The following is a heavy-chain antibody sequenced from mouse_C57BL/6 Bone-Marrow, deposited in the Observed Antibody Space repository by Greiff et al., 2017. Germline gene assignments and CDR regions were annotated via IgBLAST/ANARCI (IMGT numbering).Heavy chain of an antibody. J-gene: IGHJ2*01. V-gene: IGHV1-69*01. D-gene: IGHD1-1*01. CDR1: GYTFTSYW. Sequence: QVQLQQPGAELVMPGASVKLSCKASGYTFTSYWMHWVKQRPGQGLEWIGEIDPSDSYTNSNQKFKGKSTLTVDKSSSTAYMQLSSLTSEDSAVYYCARSMGYGRALYYFDYWGQGTTLTVSS. CDR3: ARSMGYGRALYYFDY. CDR2: IDPSDSYT.